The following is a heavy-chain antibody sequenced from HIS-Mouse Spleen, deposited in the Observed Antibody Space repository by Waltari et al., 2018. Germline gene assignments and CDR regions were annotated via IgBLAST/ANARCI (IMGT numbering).Heavy chain of an antibody. CDR1: GGSISSSSYY. CDR3: AREIPYSSSWYDWYFDL. CDR2: IYYSGSS. D-gene: IGHD6-13*01. Sequence: QLQLQESGPGLVKPSETLSLTCTVSGGSISSSSYYWGWIRQPPGKGLEWIGSIYYSGSSYSTPSLKIRVTISLDTSKNQFSLKLSSVTAADTAVYYCAREIPYSSSWYDWYFDLWGRGTLVTVSS. J-gene: IGHJ2*01. V-gene: IGHV4-39*07.